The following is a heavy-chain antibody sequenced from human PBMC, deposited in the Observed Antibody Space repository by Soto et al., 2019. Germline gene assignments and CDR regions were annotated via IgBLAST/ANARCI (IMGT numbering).Heavy chain of an antibody. D-gene: IGHD1-1*01. Sequence: PSETLSLTCTVSGGSISSGGYYWSWIRQHPGKGLEWIGYIYYSGSTYYNPSLKSRVTISVDTSKNQFSLKLSSVTAADTAVYYCARVQLERYFDYWGQGTLVTVSS. J-gene: IGHJ4*02. V-gene: IGHV4-31*03. CDR1: GGSISSGGYY. CDR2: IYYSGST. CDR3: ARVQLERYFDY.